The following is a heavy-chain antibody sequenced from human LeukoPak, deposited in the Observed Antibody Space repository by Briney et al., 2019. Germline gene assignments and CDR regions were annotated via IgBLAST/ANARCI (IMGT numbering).Heavy chain of an antibody. CDR1: GGSISSSSYY. V-gene: IGHV4-39*07. J-gene: IGHJ4*02. Sequence: SETLSLTCTVSGGSISSSSYYWGWIRQPPGKGLEWIGNIYYTGSTYYNPSLKSRVTISVDTSKNQLSLKLSSVTAADTAIYYCARGSYPGWYNGEFDYWGQGTLVTVSS. CDR3: ARGSYPGWYNGEFDY. D-gene: IGHD6-19*01. CDR2: IYYTGST.